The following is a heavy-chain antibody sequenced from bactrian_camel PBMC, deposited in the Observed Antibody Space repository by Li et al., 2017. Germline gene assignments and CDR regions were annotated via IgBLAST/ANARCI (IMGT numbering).Heavy chain of an antibody. Sequence: VQLVESGGGLVQSGGSLRLSCAAAGFTFSNYAMSWVRQAPGKGLEWVSSISSGGGDTYNLDSVKGRFAISRDNAKNTLYLQMNSLKSEDTALYYCATAIWDLVAVFAVLHEFFGYWGQGTQVTVS. J-gene: IGHJ6*01. CDR1: GFTFSNYA. D-gene: IGHD3*01. CDR2: ISSGGGDT. V-gene: IGHV3S40*01. CDR3: ATAIWDLVAVFAVLHEFFGY.